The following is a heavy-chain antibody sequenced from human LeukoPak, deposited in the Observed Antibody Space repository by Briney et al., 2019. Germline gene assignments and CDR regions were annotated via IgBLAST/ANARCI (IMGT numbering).Heavy chain of an antibody. CDR1: GFTVSSDY. CDR3: AKEEVPAARSYFDY. D-gene: IGHD2-2*01. CDR2: IYSGGST. V-gene: IGHV3-66*01. J-gene: IGHJ4*02. Sequence: PGGSLRLSCAASGFTVSSDYMSWVRQAPGKGLEWVSVIYSGGSTYYADSVKGRFAISRDNSKNTLYLQMNSLRAEDTAVYYCAKEEVPAARSYFDYWGQGTLVTVSS.